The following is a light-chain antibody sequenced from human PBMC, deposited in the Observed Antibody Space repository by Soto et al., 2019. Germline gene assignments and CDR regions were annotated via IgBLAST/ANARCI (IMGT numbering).Light chain of an antibody. Sequence: DIQMTQSPSTLSASVGDTVTITCRASQSISSWLAWYQQKPGKAPKLLIYKASSLESGVPSRFSGSGSGTEFTLTISSLQPDDFATYYCQQYSTHRTFGQGTKVEIK. CDR1: QSISSW. CDR3: QQYSTHRT. V-gene: IGKV1-5*03. CDR2: KAS. J-gene: IGKJ1*01.